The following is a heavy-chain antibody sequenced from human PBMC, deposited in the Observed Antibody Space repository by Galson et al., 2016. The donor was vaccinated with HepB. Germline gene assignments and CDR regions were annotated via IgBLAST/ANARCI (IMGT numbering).Heavy chain of an antibody. CDR1: GGSISSSNW. D-gene: IGHD3-22*01. CDR2: IYHSGST. V-gene: IGHV4-4*02. J-gene: IGHJ6*02. Sequence: ETLSLTCSVSGGSISSSNWWSWVRQPPGKGLEWIGEIYHSGSTNYNPSLKSRVTISVDTSKNQFSLKLSSVTAADTAVYYCAREPLHYYDSSGGGYYGMDVWGQGTTVTVSS. CDR3: AREPLHYYDSSGGGYYGMDV.